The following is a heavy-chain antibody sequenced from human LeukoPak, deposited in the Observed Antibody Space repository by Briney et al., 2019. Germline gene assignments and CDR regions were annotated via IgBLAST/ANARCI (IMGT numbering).Heavy chain of an antibody. CDR1: GGSISSFY. J-gene: IGHJ6*02. V-gene: IGHV4-59*12. Sequence: SETLSLTCTVSGGSISSFYWSWVRQPPGKGLEWIGGIYYSGSTYYNPSLKSRVTISVDTSKNQFSPRLSSVTAADTAVYYCAREYCSGGSCYSGDGMDVWGQGTTVTVSS. CDR3: AREYCSGGSCYSGDGMDV. CDR2: IYYSGST. D-gene: IGHD2-15*01.